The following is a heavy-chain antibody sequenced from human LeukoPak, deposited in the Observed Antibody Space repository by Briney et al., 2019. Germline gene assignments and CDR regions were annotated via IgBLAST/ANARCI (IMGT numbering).Heavy chain of an antibody. Sequence: ASVKVSCKASGYTFTSYDINWVRQATGQGLEWMGWMNPNSGNTGYAQKFQGRVTMTRNTSISTAYMELSSLRSEDTAVYYCARVFCCSTSCYVWFDPWGQGTLVTVSS. D-gene: IGHD2-2*01. J-gene: IGHJ5*02. CDR3: ARVFCCSTSCYVWFDP. CDR2: MNPNSGNT. CDR1: GYTFTSYD. V-gene: IGHV1-8*01.